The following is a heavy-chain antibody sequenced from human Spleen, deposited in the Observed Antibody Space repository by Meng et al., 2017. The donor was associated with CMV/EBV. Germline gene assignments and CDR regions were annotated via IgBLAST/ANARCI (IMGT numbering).Heavy chain of an antibody. J-gene: IGHJ5*02. CDR2: IYYRGAT. Sequence: FSGGYLSSGAYYWGWLGQHPGKGLEWIECIYYRGATYYNSSLRNRVTISVDTSKNQFSLRLSSVTGADTAVYYCTRRVVGGNWFDPWGQGTLVTVSS. V-gene: IGHV4-31*02. CDR1: GGYLSSGAYY. D-gene: IGHD1-26*01. CDR3: TRRVVGGNWFDP.